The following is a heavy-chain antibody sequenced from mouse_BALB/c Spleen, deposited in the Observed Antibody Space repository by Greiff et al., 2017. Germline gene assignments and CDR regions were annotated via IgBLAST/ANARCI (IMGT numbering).Heavy chain of an antibody. Sequence: QVQLKESGPGLVAPSQSLSITCTVSGFSLTGYGVNWVRQPPGKGLEWLGMIWGDGSTDYNSALKSRLSISKDNSKSQVFLKMNSLQTDDTARYYCARGHYGNYGGYAMDYWGQGTSVTVSS. V-gene: IGHV2-6-7*01. CDR3: ARGHYGNYGGYAMDY. CDR2: IWGDGST. CDR1: GFSLTGYG. D-gene: IGHD2-1*01. J-gene: IGHJ4*01.